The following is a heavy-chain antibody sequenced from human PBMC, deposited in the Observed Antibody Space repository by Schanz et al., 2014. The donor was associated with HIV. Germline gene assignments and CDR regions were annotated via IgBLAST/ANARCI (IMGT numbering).Heavy chain of an antibody. Sequence: QVQLVQSGAEVKKPGASVKLSCKASGYTLSSYYLQWVRQARGEGLEWVGVINPKDGRATYAQKFQGRVIMTRDMSSSTVYMELSSLRSEDTAVYYCAREKTTLNWFDPWGQGTLVTVSS. J-gene: IGHJ5*02. V-gene: IGHV1-46*01. CDR2: INPKDGRA. CDR1: GYTLSSYY. CDR3: AREKTTLNWFDP. D-gene: IGHD4-4*01.